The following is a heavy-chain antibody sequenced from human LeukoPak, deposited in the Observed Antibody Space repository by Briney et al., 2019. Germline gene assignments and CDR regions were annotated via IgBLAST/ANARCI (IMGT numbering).Heavy chain of an antibody. CDR2: MNPNSGNT. CDR1: GYTFTSYD. J-gene: IGHJ4*02. D-gene: IGHD6-13*01. Sequence: ASVKVSCKASGYTFTSYDINWVRQATAQGLEWMGWMNPNSGNTGYAQKFQGRVTMTRNTSISTAYMELSSLRAEDTAVYYCPSLASSSWYYFDYWGQGTLVTVSS. CDR3: PSLASSSWYYFDY. V-gene: IGHV1-8*01.